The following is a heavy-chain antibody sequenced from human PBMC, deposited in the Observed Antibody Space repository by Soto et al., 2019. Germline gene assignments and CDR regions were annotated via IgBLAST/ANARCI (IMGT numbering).Heavy chain of an antibody. V-gene: IGHV1-2*02. CDR3: ARDTANSGDDAFDI. J-gene: IGHJ3*02. D-gene: IGHD1-26*01. CDR1: GYTFTGYY. Sequence: QVQLVQSGAEVKKPGASVKVSCKASGYTFTGYYMHWVRQAPGQGLEWMGWINPNSGGTNYAQKFQGRVTMTRDTSINTAYMELSSLRSDDTALYFCARDTANSGDDAFDIWGKGTMVTVSS. CDR2: INPNSGGT.